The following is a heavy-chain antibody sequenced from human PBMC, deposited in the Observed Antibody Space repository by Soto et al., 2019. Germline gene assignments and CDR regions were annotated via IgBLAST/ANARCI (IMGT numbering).Heavy chain of an antibody. D-gene: IGHD3-22*01. Sequence: EVQVVESGGGLVQPGGSLRLSCEASGFTFSTYSMNWVRQAPGKGLEWVSYISGSSSIIYYADSVKGRFTISRDNAKNSLYLQMNSLRDEDTAVYYCARSPITTIVVANFDYWGQGSRVTVSS. CDR1: GFTFSTYS. CDR2: ISGSSSII. J-gene: IGHJ4*02. V-gene: IGHV3-48*02. CDR3: ARSPITTIVVANFDY.